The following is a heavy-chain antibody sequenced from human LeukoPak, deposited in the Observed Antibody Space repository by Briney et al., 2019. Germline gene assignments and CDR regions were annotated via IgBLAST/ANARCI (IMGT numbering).Heavy chain of an antibody. CDR1: GGSFSGYY. D-gene: IGHD6-25*01. CDR3: ARDRSGYFYAMDV. Sequence: ASETLSLTCAVYGGSFSGYYWSWIRQPPGKGLEWIGEINHSGSTNYNPSLKSRVTISVDTSKNQFSLKLSSVTAADTAVYYCARDRSGYFYAMDVWGQGTTVTVSS. V-gene: IGHV4-34*01. J-gene: IGHJ6*02. CDR2: INHSGST.